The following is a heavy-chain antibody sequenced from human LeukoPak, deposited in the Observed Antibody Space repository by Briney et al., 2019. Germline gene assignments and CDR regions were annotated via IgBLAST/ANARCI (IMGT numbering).Heavy chain of an antibody. Sequence: GGSLRLSCAASGFTFSSYWMSWVRQAPGKGLEWVANIKQDGSEKYYVDSVKGRFTISRDSAKNSLYLQMNSLRAEDTAVYYCAREQGYYYYYYGMDVWGQGTTVTVSS. CDR2: IKQDGSEK. CDR1: GFTFSSYW. CDR3: AREQGYYYYYYGMDV. J-gene: IGHJ6*02. V-gene: IGHV3-7*03.